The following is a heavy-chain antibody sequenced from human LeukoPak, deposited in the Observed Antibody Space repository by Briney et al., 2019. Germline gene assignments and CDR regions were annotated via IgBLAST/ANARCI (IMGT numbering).Heavy chain of an antibody. CDR2: ISSSSSTI. Sequence: TGGSLRLTCAASGFIFSNYTMNWVRQAPGKGLEWVSYISSSSSTIYYADSVKGRFTISRDNAKNSLYLQMNSLRAEDTAVYYCARDPTEFNPTSPLFDYWGQGTLVTVSS. CDR3: ARDPTEFNPTSPLFDY. CDR1: GFIFSNYT. J-gene: IGHJ4*02. V-gene: IGHV3-48*01.